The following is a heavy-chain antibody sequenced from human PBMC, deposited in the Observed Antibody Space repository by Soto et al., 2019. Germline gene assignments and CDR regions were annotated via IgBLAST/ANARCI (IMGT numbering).Heavy chain of an antibody. V-gene: IGHV3-73*02. J-gene: IGHJ4*02. Sequence: EVQLVKSGGGLGQPGGSLKLSCAASGFSFSASAMHWVRQAPGKGREWVGRIRSKVNNYATAYAASVNGRFTISRDDSKNTAYLQMNSLKTEDTAVYYCTDSKSDYWGQGTLVTVSS. CDR3: TDSKSDY. CDR1: GFSFSASA. CDR2: IRSKVNNYAT. D-gene: IGHD2-15*01.